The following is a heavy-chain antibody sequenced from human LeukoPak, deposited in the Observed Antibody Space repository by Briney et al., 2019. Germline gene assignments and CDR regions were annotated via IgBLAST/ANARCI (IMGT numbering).Heavy chain of an antibody. CDR3: ARDGEMATIENYFDY. V-gene: IGHV4-39*07. Sequence: SETLSLTRTVSGGSLSSSSSSYWGWIRQPPGKGLEWIGSMNYGGTSHYNPSLRSRVTISVDMSKNQFSLKLSSVTAADTAVYYCARDGEMATIENYFDYWGQGTLVTVSS. D-gene: IGHD5-24*01. CDR2: MNYGGTS. CDR1: GGSLSSSSSSY. J-gene: IGHJ4*02.